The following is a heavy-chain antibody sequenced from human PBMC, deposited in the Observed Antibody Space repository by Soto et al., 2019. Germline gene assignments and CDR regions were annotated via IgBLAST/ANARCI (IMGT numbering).Heavy chain of an antibody. CDR1: GYTFTSYA. CDR3: ARRSNYDILTGTRYYYYYGMDV. CDR2: INAGNGNT. D-gene: IGHD3-9*01. V-gene: IGHV1-3*01. Sequence: ASVKVSCKASGYTFTSYAIHWVRQAPGQRLEWMGWINAGNGNTKYSQKFQGRVTITRDTSASTAYMELSSLRSEDTAVYYCARRSNYDILTGTRYYYYYGMDVWGQGTTVTVSS. J-gene: IGHJ6*02.